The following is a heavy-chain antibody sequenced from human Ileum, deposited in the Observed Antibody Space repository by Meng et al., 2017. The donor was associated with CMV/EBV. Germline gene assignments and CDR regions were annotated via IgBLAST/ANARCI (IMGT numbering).Heavy chain of an antibody. J-gene: IGHJ3*01. CDR1: GLTVSSTY. V-gene: IGHV3-53*01. Sequence: GESLKISCVVSGLTVSSTYMSWVRQAPGKGLEWVSVIYSGGTSYHADSVKGRFTISRDNAKNSVFLQMGSLRVEDTAVYYCARDRDTVAVVGEEAFDVWGQGTMVTVSS. D-gene: IGHD2-15*01. CDR2: IYSGGTS. CDR3: ARDRDTVAVVGEEAFDV.